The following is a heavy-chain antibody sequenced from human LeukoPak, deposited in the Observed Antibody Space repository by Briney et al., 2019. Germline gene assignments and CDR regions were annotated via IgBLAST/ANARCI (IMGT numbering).Heavy chain of an antibody. J-gene: IGHJ6*03. CDR2: INHSGST. V-gene: IGHV4-34*01. D-gene: IGHD2-15*01. CDR3: ARGRGGRDYYYYYMDV. Sequence: SETLSLTCTVSGGSISSYYWSWIRLPPGKGLEWIGEINHSGSTNYNPSLKSRVTISVDTSKNQFSLKLSSVTAADTAVYYCARGRGGRDYYYYYMDVWGKGTTVTVSS. CDR1: GGSISSYY.